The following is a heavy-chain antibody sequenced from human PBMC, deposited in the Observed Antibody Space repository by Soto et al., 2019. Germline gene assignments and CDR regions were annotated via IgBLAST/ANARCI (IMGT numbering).Heavy chain of an antibody. CDR1: GFTFSSYD. CDR3: ARGYGVKSGTFDF. CDR2: IWYDGSNK. V-gene: IGHV3-33*01. J-gene: IGHJ3*01. Sequence: QVQLVESGGGVVQPGRSLRLSCAASGFTFSSYDMHWVRQAPGKGLDWVAVIWYDGSNKDYADSVKGRFTSSRDNSKNTLYLQMNSLRGEDTAVYYCARGYGVKSGTFDFWGQGTMVTVSS. D-gene: IGHD4-17*01.